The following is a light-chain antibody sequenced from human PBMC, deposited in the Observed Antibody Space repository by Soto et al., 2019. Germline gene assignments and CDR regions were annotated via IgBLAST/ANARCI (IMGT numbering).Light chain of an antibody. CDR3: QHYNSYSEA. CDR1: QDISNY. CDR2: KAS. Sequence: DIQMTQSPSSLSASVGDRVTITCQASQDISNYLNWYHQKPGKAPKLLIYKASTLKSGVPSRFSGSGSGTEFTLTISSLQPDDFATYYCQHYNSYSEAFGQGTKVDIK. J-gene: IGKJ1*01. V-gene: IGKV1-5*03.